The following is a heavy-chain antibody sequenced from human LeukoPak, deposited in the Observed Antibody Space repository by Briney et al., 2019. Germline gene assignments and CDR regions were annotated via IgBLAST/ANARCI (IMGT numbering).Heavy chain of an antibody. V-gene: IGHV3-7*03. CDR1: GSTFSSYW. J-gene: IGHJ4*02. CDR2: IKQDGSEK. D-gene: IGHD3-22*01. CDR3: ARDPSRRYDSSGYYQYFDY. Sequence: PGGSLRLSCAASGSTFSSYWMSWVRQAPGKGLEWVANIKQDGSEKYYVDSVKGRFTISRDNAKNSLYLQMNSLRAEDTALYYCARDPSRRYDSSGYYQYFDYWGQGALVTVSS.